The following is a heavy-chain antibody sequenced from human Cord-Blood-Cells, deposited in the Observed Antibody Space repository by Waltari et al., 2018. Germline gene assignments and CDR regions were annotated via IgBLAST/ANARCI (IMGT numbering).Heavy chain of an antibody. Sequence: QVQLQQWGAGLLKPSETLSLTCAVYGGSFSGYYWSWIRQPPGKGLEWIGEINHSGSTNYNPSLKSRVTISVDTSKNQFSLKLSSVTAADTAVYYCARDLTSAAGDYWGQGTLVTVSS. CDR1: GGSFSGYY. CDR2: INHSGST. J-gene: IGHJ4*02. CDR3: ARDLTSAAGDY. V-gene: IGHV4-34*01. D-gene: IGHD6-13*01.